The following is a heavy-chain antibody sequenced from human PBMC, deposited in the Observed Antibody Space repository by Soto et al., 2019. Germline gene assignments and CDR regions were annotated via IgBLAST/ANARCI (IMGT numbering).Heavy chain of an antibody. CDR2: INGDGSTT. CDR3: ARGQSGSYSLDY. J-gene: IGHJ4*02. V-gene: IGHV3-74*01. D-gene: IGHD3-10*01. Sequence: GSLRLSCAASGFTLSSFWIHWVRQASGKGLVWVSRINGDGSTTNYADSLKGRFTISRDNAKNTVFLQVNSLRAEDTAVYYCARGQSGSYSLDYWGQGT. CDR1: GFTLSSFW.